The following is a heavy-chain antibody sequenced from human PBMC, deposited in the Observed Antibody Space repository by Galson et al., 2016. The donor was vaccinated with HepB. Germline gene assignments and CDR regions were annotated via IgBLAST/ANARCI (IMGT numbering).Heavy chain of an antibody. CDR1: GFTFSTYT. CDR2: IKNSNSDV. Sequence: SLRLSCAASGFTFSTYTLNWVRQAPGKGLEWVSSIKNSNSDVYYEDSVKSRFTISRDNAENSLYLQMDSLTAEDTAMYYCARARIAALGTGAFDMWGQRTMVTVSS. D-gene: IGHD6-13*01. J-gene: IGHJ3*02. V-gene: IGHV3-21*01. CDR3: ARARIAALGTGAFDM.